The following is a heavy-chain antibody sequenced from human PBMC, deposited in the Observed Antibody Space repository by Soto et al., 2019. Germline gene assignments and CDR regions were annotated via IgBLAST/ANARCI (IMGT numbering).Heavy chain of an antibody. J-gene: IGHJ4*02. CDR2: FDPEDGET. D-gene: IGHD6-13*01. Sequence: ASVKVSCKVSGYTLTELSMHWVRQAPGKGLEWMGGFDPEDGETIYAQKFQGRVTMTEDTSTDTAYMELSSLRSEDTAVYYCATAFYLLSSSWYNYWGQGTLVTVSS. V-gene: IGHV1-24*01. CDR1: GYTLTELS. CDR3: ATAFYLLSSSWYNY.